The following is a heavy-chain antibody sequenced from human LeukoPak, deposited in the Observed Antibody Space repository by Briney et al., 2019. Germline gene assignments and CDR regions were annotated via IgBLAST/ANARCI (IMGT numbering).Heavy chain of an antibody. J-gene: IGHJ4*02. CDR2: INHSGST. V-gene: IGHV4-34*01. CDR3: ARAPPYYYDSSGYLDY. CDR1: GGSFSGYY. Sequence: LETLSLTCAVYGGSFSGYYWSWIRQPPGKGLEWIGEINHSGSTNYNPSLKSRVTISVDTSKNQFSLKLSSVTAADTAVYYCARAPPYYYDSSGYLDYWGQGTLVTVSS. D-gene: IGHD3-22*01.